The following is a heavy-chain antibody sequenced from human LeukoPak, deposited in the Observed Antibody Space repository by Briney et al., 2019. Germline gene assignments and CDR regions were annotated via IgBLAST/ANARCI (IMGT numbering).Heavy chain of an antibody. CDR2: ISSSSSYI. J-gene: IGHJ6*02. CDR3: ARERAKGHDYYYYGMDV. V-gene: IGHV3-21*01. Sequence: GGSLRLSCAASGFTFSSYSMNWVRQAPGKGLEWVSSISSSSSYIYYADSVKGRFTISRDNAKNSLYLQMNSLGAEDTAVYYCARERAKGHDYYYYGMDVWGQGTTVTVSS. CDR1: GFTFSSYS.